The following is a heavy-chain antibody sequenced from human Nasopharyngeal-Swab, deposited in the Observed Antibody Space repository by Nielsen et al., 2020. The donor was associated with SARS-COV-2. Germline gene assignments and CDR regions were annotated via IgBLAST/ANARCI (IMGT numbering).Heavy chain of an antibody. CDR2: IKQDGSEK. J-gene: IGHJ4*02. V-gene: IGHV3-7*03. CDR3: ARDGSFYPSKGLFQRYSGSYEVGY. D-gene: IGHD1-26*01. CDR1: GFTFNSYW. Sequence: GGSLRLSCAASGFTFNSYWMSWVRQAPGKGLEWVANIKQDGSEKYYVDSVKGRFTISRDNAKNSLYLQMNSLRAEDTAVYYCARDGSFYPSKGLFQRYSGSYEVGYWGQGTLVTVSS.